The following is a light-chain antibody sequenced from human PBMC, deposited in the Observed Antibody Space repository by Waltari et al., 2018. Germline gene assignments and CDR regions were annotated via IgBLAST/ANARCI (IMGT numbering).Light chain of an antibody. CDR1: QTVPNK. J-gene: IGKJ3*01. CDR3: QQYNNWPLT. V-gene: IGKV3-15*01. CDR2: EAS. Sequence: DIMMTQSPATLSVSPGDRATLPCAASQTVPNKLAWYQQKPGQAPRLLIYEASTRATGIPARFSGSQSGTEFTLTITSLQSEDFGIYYCQQYNNWPLTFGPGTKVDIK.